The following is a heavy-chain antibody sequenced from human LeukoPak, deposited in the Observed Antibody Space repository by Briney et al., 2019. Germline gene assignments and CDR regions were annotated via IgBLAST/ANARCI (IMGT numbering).Heavy chain of an antibody. J-gene: IGHJ4*02. D-gene: IGHD5-12*01. CDR3: ARAAESSGYDYYFDY. Sequence: GGSLRLSCAASGFTVSSNYMSWVRQAPGKGLEWVSVIYSGGSTYYADSVKGRFTISRDNSKNTLYLQMNSLRAEDTAVYYRARAAESSGYDYYFDYWGQGTLVTVSS. V-gene: IGHV3-53*01. CDR1: GFTVSSNY. CDR2: IYSGGST.